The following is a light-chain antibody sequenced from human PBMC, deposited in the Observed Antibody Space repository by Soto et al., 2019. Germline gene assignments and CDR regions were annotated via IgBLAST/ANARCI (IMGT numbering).Light chain of an antibody. V-gene: IGKV3-20*01. CDR2: GAS. Sequence: EIVLTQSPGTLSLSPGERATLSCRASQSVSSYKLAWYQQKPGQPPRLLISGASSRATGIPDRFSGSGSGTDFTLTISRLEPEDFAVYYCQRYGGFGQGTKVDIK. CDR3: QRYGG. CDR1: QSVSSYK. J-gene: IGKJ1*01.